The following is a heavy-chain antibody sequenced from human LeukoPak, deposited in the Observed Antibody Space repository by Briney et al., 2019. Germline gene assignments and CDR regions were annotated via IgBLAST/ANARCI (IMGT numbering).Heavy chain of an antibody. Sequence: PGGSLRLSCAASGFTFSSYAMSWVRQAPGKGLEWVSAISGSGGSTYYADSVKGRFPISRDNSKNTLYLQMNSLRAEDTAVYYCAKDSKVWWPSSDLDYWGQGTLVTVSS. V-gene: IGHV3-23*01. CDR3: AKDSKVWWPSSDLDY. J-gene: IGHJ4*02. CDR1: GFTFSSYA. D-gene: IGHD1-26*01. CDR2: ISGSGGST.